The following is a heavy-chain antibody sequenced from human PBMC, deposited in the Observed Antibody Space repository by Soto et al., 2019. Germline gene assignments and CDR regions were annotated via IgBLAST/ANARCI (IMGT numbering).Heavy chain of an antibody. CDR1: GGSIRDEYHY. D-gene: IGHD3-3*02. CDR3: ARDRHVGPFSYKGDDGMDV. J-gene: IGHJ6*02. CDR2: IYYSGAK. V-gene: IGHV4-30-4*01. Sequence: SETLSLTCTISGGSIRDEYHYWSWVRQSPGKGLEWIGHIYYSGAKYLSEALEGRVTMSLDTSKNQFSMHLRSVTAADTATYFCARDRHVGPFSYKGDDGMDVWGQGTTVTVYS.